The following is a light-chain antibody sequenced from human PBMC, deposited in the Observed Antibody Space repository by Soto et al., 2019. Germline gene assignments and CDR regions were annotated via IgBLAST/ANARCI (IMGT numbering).Light chain of an antibody. Sequence: QSVLTQPPSVTGAPGQRVTISCTGNNSNIGAGSGVNWYQQFPDKAPKLIIYANTHRPSGVPDRFSGSTSATSASLAITGLQTQDEADYYCQSFDSSLTGLIFGGGTQLTVL. CDR1: NSNIGAGSG. J-gene: IGLJ2*01. CDR3: QSFDSSLTGLI. V-gene: IGLV1-40*01. CDR2: ANT.